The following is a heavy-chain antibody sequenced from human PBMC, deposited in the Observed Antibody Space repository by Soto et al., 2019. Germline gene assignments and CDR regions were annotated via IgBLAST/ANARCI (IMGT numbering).Heavy chain of an antibody. CDR3: ARGGLVPADPMVYYYYYYMNV. CDR2: INSAGSST. J-gene: IGHJ6*03. V-gene: IGHV3-74*01. D-gene: IGHD2-2*01. Sequence: EVQLVESGGGLVQPGGSLRLSCAASGFNFSSYWMHWVRQAPGKGLVWVSRINSAGSSTSYADSVKGRFTIPRDNAKNTLYLQMNSLRAEDTAVYYCARGGLVPADPMVYYYYYYMNVGGKGTTLTVSS. CDR1: GFNFSSYW.